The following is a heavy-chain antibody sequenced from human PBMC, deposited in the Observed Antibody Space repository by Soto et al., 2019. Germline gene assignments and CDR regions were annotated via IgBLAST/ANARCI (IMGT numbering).Heavy chain of an antibody. Sequence: KPGGSLRLSCAASGFMFSAYTMSWVRQAPGKGLEWLSSISDDSSYIDYADSLRGRFTVSRDNARKSLYLQMDSLGAEDTGVYYCATPYYFNHWGPGTLVTVSS. CDR2: ISDDSSYI. V-gene: IGHV3-21*01. CDR3: ATPYYFNH. CDR1: GFMFSAYT. J-gene: IGHJ1*01. D-gene: IGHD3-16*01.